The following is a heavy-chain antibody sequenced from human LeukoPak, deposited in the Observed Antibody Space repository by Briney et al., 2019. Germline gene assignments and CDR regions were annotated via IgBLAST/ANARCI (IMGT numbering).Heavy chain of an antibody. J-gene: IGHJ4*02. D-gene: IGHD5-12*01. CDR3: AKLAGPKRGYSGYEDY. V-gene: IGHV3-23*01. Sequence: AGGSLRLSCAASGFTFSSYAMNWVRQAPGKGLEWVSAISGSGGSTYYADSVKGRFTISRDNSKNTLYLQMNSLRAEDTAVYYCAKLAGPKRGYSGYEDYWGQGTLVTVSS. CDR1: GFTFSSYA. CDR2: ISGSGGST.